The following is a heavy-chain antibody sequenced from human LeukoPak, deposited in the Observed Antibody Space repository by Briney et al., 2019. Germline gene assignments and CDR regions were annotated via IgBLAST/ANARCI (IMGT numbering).Heavy chain of an antibody. CDR1: GVTFATYG. V-gene: IGHV3-30*02. CDR2: VRYDGIDK. Sequence: GGSLRLSCVASGVTFATYGMHWVRQAPGKGLEWVAFVRYDGIDKYYGDSVKGRFTISRDNSKDILYLQMNNLRVDDTAVYFCAKVLPLTFYYMDVWGQGTTVTVS. J-gene: IGHJ6*03. CDR3: AKVLPLTFYYMDV.